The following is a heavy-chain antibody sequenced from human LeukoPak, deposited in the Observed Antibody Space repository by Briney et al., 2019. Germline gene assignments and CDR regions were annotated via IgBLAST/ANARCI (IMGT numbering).Heavy chain of an antibody. CDR2: IRTKAYSYAT. Sequence: GGSLRISCAASGFTFSDSAMHWVRQASGQGLEWVGRIRTKAYSYATAYAASVKGRFTISRDDSKNTAYLQMNSLKTEDTAVYYCTLVGGTPYYYYMDVWGKGATVTISS. V-gene: IGHV3-73*01. J-gene: IGHJ6*03. CDR1: GFTFSDSA. CDR3: TLVGGTPYYYYMDV. D-gene: IGHD3-16*01.